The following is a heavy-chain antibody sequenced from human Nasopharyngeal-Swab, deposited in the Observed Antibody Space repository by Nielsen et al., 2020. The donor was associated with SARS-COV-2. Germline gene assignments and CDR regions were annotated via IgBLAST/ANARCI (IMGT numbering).Heavy chain of an antibody. J-gene: IGHJ4*02. V-gene: IGHV3-23*01. D-gene: IGHD3-16*01. Sequence: GESLKISCAASGFTFSSYAMSWVRQAPGKGLEWVSAISGSGGSTYYADSVKGRFTISRDNSKNTLYVQMNSLRAEDTAVYYCAKGRGEFRGIFDYWGQGTLVPSPQ. CDR2: ISGSGGST. CDR3: AKGRGEFRGIFDY. CDR1: GFTFSSYA.